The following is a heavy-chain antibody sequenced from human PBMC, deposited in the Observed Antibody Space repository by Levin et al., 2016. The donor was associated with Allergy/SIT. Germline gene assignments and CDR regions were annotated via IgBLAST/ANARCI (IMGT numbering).Heavy chain of an antibody. D-gene: IGHD3-10*01. J-gene: IGHJ5*02. CDR2: ISWNSGSI. CDR1: GFTFDDYA. Sequence: SLKISCAASGFTFDDYAMHWVRQAPGKGLEWVSGISWNSGSIGYADSVKGRFAISRDNAKNSLYLQMNSLRAEDTALYYCAKDIADGSGSYYNWFDPWGQGTLVTVSS. V-gene: IGHV3-9*01. CDR3: AKDIADGSGSYYNWFDP.